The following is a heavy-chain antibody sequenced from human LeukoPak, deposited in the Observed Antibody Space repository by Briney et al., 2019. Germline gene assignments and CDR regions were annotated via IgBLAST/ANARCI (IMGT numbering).Heavy chain of an antibody. J-gene: IGHJ4*02. CDR3: ARDHAAAGGGLDY. CDR2: IYTGGIT. CDR1: GLTVSSNH. V-gene: IGHV3-53*01. D-gene: IGHD6-13*01. Sequence: PGGSLRLSCAASGLTVSSNHMAWVRQAPGKGLEWVSVIYTGGITYYADSEQGRFTISRDNSKNTLYLQMNSLRVEDTALYYCARDHAAAGGGLDYWGQGTQVIVSS.